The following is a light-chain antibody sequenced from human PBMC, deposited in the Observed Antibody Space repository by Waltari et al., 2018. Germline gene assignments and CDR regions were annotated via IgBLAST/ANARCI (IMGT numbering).Light chain of an antibody. Sequence: EIVLTQSPATLSLSPGERATLSCRARRRVGGLLAWYQQTPGQPPRLLIYDAFNRATGVPARFSGSGSGTDFTLTISSLEPEDFAVYYCQQRSAWPLTFGGGTRVDIK. CDR3: QQRSAWPLT. CDR2: DAF. V-gene: IGKV3-11*01. CDR1: RRVGGL. J-gene: IGKJ4*01.